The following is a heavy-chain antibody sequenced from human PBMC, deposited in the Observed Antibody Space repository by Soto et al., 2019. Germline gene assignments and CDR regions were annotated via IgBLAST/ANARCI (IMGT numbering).Heavy chain of an antibody. D-gene: IGHD3-22*01. Sequence: AGGSLRLSCAASGFTLSTYEMMWVRQAPGEGLEWVSYISKGGTTTYYADSVRGRFTISRDNAKDSLDLQMNSLRAEDTAVYYCVTSLSGYYYNYWGQGTLVTVSS. J-gene: IGHJ4*02. V-gene: IGHV3-48*03. CDR1: GFTLSTYE. CDR2: ISKGGTTT. CDR3: VTSLSGYYYNY.